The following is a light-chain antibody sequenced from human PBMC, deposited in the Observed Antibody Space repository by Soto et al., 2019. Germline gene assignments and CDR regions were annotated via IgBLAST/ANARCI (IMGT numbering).Light chain of an antibody. Sequence: QAVVTQPPSASGTPEQRVTISCSGGTSSIGRNYVYWYQQLPGTAPKLVIYRNNQRPSGVPDRFSGSKSGTSASLAIRGLRSEDEADYYCAAWDDSLSGLYVFGTGTKVTVL. J-gene: IGLJ1*01. CDR3: AAWDDSLSGLYV. CDR1: TSSIGRNY. CDR2: RNN. V-gene: IGLV1-47*01.